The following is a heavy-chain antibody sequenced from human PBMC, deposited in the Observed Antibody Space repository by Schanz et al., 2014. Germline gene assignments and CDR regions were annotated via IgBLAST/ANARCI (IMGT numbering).Heavy chain of an antibody. CDR3: VRIYSGYSGGYLDY. CDR2: IKISGDV. J-gene: IGHJ4*02. D-gene: IGHD5-12*01. CDR1: GFSFSDYS. V-gene: IGHV3-48*04. Sequence: EVQLVESGGGLVQSGGSLRLSCAASGFSFSDYSMNWVRQAPGKGLEWISYIKISGDVFYTDSVKGRFTISRDNAKNSLYLQMSSLRAEDTAVYYCVRIYSGYSGGYLDYWGQGTLVTVSS.